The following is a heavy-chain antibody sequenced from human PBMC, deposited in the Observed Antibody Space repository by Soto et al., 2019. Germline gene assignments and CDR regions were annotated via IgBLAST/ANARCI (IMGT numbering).Heavy chain of an antibody. D-gene: IGHD2-2*01. V-gene: IGHV3-74*01. J-gene: IGHJ4*02. CDR2: INDDGRRT. CDR3: ARRQRPSYTSDY. CDR1: GFTFSSYW. Sequence: EVQLVESGGGLVQPGGSLRLSCAASGFTFSSYWMHWVRQAPGKGLEWVSRINDDGRRTSYADSVKGRFTISRDNAKNTLYLQMNSPRDDDTAIYYCARRQRPSYTSDYWGQGTLVTVSS.